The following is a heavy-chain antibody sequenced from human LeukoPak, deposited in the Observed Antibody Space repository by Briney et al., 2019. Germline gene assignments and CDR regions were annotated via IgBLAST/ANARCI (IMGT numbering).Heavy chain of an antibody. CDR1: GVSISSYY. CDR3: ARDTYYYGSGSYRYFDY. V-gene: IGHV4-59*01. D-gene: IGHD3-10*01. Sequence: SETLSLTCTVSGVSISSYYWSWIRQPPGKGLEWIGYISNSGSTNYNPSLKSRVTISVYTSKNQFSLKLSSVTAADTAVYYCARDTYYYGSGSYRYFDYWGQGTLVTDSS. J-gene: IGHJ4*02. CDR2: ISNSGST.